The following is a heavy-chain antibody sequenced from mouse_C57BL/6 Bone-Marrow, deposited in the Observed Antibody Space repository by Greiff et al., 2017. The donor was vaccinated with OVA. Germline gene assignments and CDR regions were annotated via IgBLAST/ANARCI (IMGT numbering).Heavy chain of an antibody. CDR3: TLDSSGYWFAY. CDR1: GFNIKDDY. D-gene: IGHD3-2*02. J-gene: IGHJ3*01. V-gene: IGHV14-4*01. Sequence: VQLQQSGAELVRPGASVKLSCTASGFNIKDDYMHWVKQRPEQGLEWIGWIDPENGDTEYASKFQGKATITADTSSNTAYLQLSSLTSEDTAVYYGTLDSSGYWFAYWGQETLVTVSA. CDR2: IDPENGDT.